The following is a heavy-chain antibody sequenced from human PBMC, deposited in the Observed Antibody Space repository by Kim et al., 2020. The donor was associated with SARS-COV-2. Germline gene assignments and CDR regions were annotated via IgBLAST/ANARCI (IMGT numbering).Heavy chain of an antibody. D-gene: IGHD1-26*01. J-gene: IGHJ6*02. CDR3: ARNSALDV. V-gene: IGHV3-11*01. CDR2: SGWDI. Sequence: SGWDIQYADSVRGRLTMSRDNAKNSVYLQMNSLRAEDTAVYYCARNSALDVWGQGTTVTVSS.